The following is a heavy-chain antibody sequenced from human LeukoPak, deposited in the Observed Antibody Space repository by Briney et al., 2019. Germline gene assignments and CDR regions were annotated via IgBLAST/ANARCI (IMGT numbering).Heavy chain of an antibody. J-gene: IGHJ4*02. V-gene: IGHV4-59*01. Sequence: SETLSLNCSVSGDSIRGYYWNWIRQPAGKGLEWIGYIYYSGSTNYNPSLKSRVTISVDTSKNQFSLKLSSVTAADTAVYYCARDQGMATVWGQGTLVTVSS. CDR2: IYYSGST. CDR1: GDSIRGYY. D-gene: IGHD4-4*01. CDR3: ARDQGMATV.